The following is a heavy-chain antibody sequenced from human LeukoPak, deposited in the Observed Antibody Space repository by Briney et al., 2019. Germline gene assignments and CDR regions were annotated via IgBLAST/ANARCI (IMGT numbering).Heavy chain of an antibody. D-gene: IGHD5-12*01. CDR1: GFTFRNAW. Sequence: GGSLRLSCVASGFTFRNAWMSWVRQAPGKGLEWVSVIYSGGSTYYADSVKGRFTISRDNSKNTLYLQMNSLRAEDTAVYYCARIVATIRPAWGQGTMVTVSS. CDR3: ARIVATIRPA. CDR2: IYSGGST. J-gene: IGHJ3*01. V-gene: IGHV3-53*01.